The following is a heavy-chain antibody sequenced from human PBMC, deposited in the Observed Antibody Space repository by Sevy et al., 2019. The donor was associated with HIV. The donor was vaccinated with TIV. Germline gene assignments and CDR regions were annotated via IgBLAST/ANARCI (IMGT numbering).Heavy chain of an antibody. J-gene: IGHJ6*02. V-gene: IGHV1-18*01. CDR3: ARVHGLVPAAIYPNYAMDV. D-gene: IGHD2-2*01. CDR2: ITTYNGKT. Sequence: ASVKVSCKASGYTFTNYGITWVRQAPGQGLEWMGWITTYNGKTNYVEKLQGRVTMTTDTSTSTAYMELRSLRSDDTAVYYCARVHGLVPAAIYPNYAMDVWGQGTTVTVSS. CDR1: GYTFTNYG.